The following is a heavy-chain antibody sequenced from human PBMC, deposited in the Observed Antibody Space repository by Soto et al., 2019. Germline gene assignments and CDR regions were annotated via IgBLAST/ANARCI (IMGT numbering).Heavy chain of an antibody. CDR1: GASFGSYY. V-gene: IGHV4-34*01. D-gene: IGHD1-26*01. Sequence: LSLTCGVSGASFGSYYWSWIRQAPGKELEWIGEINRSGGTNYNPSLRSRATISVDTSKNQFSLNLRSMTAADTAVYYCARGGKTATIFDSWGQGTLVTVSS. CDR3: ARGGKTATIFDS. J-gene: IGHJ4*02. CDR2: INRSGGT.